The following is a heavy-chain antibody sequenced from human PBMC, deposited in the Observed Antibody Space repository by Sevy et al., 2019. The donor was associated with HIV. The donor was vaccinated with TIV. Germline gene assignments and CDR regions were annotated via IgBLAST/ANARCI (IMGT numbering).Heavy chain of an antibody. V-gene: IGHV3-23*01. CDR2: ISYSGSTT. J-gene: IGHJ4*02. Sequence: GGSLRLSCAASGFTFNFYAMTWVRQAPGKGLEWVSAISYSGSTTHYADSVKGRFTISRDNSKNTLYLQMNSLRAEDTAVYYCATDCVSGSYYSGDFDYWGLGTLVTVSS. D-gene: IGHD3-10*01. CDR3: ATDCVSGSYYSGDFDY. CDR1: GFTFNFYA.